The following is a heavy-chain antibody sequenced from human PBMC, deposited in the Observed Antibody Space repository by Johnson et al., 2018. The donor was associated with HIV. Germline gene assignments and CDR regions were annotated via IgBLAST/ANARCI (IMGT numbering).Heavy chain of an antibody. CDR3: AKDSSVLLCFDI. CDR1: GFTFSDYY. CDR2: IYTGSDST. D-gene: IGHD3-10*01. Sequence: EQLVESGGGLVKPGGSLRLSCAASGFTFSDYYMSWIRQAPGKGLEWVSVIYTGSDSTSYTDSVKDRFTISRDSSKNAVYLQMSSLRAEDTAVYYCAKDSSVLLCFDIWGQGTMVTVSS. V-gene: IGHV3-66*01. J-gene: IGHJ3*02.